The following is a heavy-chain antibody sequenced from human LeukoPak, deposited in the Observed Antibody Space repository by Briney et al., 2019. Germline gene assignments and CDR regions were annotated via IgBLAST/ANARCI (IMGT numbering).Heavy chain of an antibody. CDR2: INHSGST. D-gene: IGHD6-6*01. Sequence: SETLSLTCVVYGGSFSGYYWSWIRQPPGKGVEWVGEINHSGSTNYNPSLKRRVTISVDTSKNQFSLKLSSVTAADTAVYYCARGRAARMFDYWGQGTLVTVSS. V-gene: IGHV4-34*01. CDR1: GGSFSGYY. J-gene: IGHJ4*02. CDR3: ARGRAARMFDY.